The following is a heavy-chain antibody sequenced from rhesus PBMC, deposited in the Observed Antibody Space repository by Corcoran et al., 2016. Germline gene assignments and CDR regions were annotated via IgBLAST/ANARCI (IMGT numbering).Heavy chain of an antibody. Sequence: EVQLVETGGGLVQPGGSLKLSCAASGFTFSSYGLSWVRQAPGKGLEWVSAIYGGGGSTYHSDSGQGRFTIPRDNSKNTLSLKMNSLRAEDTAVYYWAKRGYSGSYYFDYWGQGVLVTVSS. CDR3: AKRGYSGSYYFDY. CDR1: GFTFSSYG. D-gene: IGHD3-16*01. CDR2: IYGGGGST. V-gene: IGHV3S5*01. J-gene: IGHJ4*01.